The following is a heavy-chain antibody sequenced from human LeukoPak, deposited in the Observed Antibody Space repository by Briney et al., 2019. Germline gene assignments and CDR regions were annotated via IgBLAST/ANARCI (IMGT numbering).Heavy chain of an antibody. CDR3: ARGFTRQLVLAGY. CDR1: GYTFTSYD. CDR2: MNPNSGNT. V-gene: IGHV1-8*01. Sequence: ASVKVSCKASGYTFTSYDINWVRQATGQGLEWMGWMNPNSGNTGYAQKFQGGVTMTRNTSISTAYMELSSLRSEDTAVYYCARGFTRQLVLAGYWGQGTLVTVSS. J-gene: IGHJ4*02. D-gene: IGHD6-6*01.